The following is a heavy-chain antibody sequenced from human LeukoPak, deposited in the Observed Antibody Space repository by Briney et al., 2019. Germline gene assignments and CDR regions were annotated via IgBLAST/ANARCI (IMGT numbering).Heavy chain of an antibody. J-gene: IGHJ4*02. V-gene: IGHV3-7*01. D-gene: IGHD7-27*01. CDR2: IKQDGSEK. Sequence: GGSLRLSCAASGFTFSSYWMSWVRQAPGKGLEWVANIKQDGSEKYYVDSVKGRFTISRDNAKNSLYLQMNSLRAEDTAVYYCARDRLTGGIPNPLDYWGQGTLVTDSS. CDR1: GFTFSSYW. CDR3: ARDRLTGGIPNPLDY.